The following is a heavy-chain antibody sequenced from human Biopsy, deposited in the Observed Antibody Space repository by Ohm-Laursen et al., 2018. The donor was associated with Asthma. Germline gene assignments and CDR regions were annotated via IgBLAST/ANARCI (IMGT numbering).Heavy chain of an antibody. Sequence: SLRLSCTASRFTFSTYGMHWVRQAPGKGLEWVSFIWYDGRKKTYADSVKGRFTISRDNSKNTLYLQMNSLRAEDTAVYYCARKIAARGGMGVWGQGTTVTVSS. CDR3: ARKIAARGGMGV. D-gene: IGHD6-6*01. CDR1: RFTFSTYG. CDR2: IWYDGRKK. J-gene: IGHJ6*02. V-gene: IGHV3-33*08.